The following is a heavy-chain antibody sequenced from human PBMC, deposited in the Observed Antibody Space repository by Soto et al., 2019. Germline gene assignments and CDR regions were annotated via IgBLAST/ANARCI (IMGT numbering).Heavy chain of an antibody. CDR2: INHTGST. D-gene: IGHD3-22*01. V-gene: IGHV4-34*01. CDR3: AGATDSKKVAY. Sequence: SETLSLTCAVYGGSFSGYYWTWIRQPPGTGLEWIGEINHTGSTNYNPSLESRLTMSVDMSKNHFSLKLSSVTAADTAVYYCAGATDSKKVAYWGQGTLVTVSS. J-gene: IGHJ4*02. CDR1: GGSFSGYY.